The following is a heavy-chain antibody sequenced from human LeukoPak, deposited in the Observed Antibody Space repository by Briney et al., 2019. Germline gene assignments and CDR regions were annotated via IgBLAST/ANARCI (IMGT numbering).Heavy chain of an antibody. CDR2: IYYSGST. CDR1: GGSISSYY. V-gene: IGHV4-59*01. Sequence: SETLSLTCTVSGGSISSYYWSWIRQPPGKGLEWIGYIYYSGSTNYNPSLKSRVTISVDTSKNQFSLKLSSVTAADTAVYYCARWGITFEGVIVIPGFAYWGQGTLVTVSS. J-gene: IGHJ4*02. CDR3: ARWGITFEGVIVIPGFAY. D-gene: IGHD3-16*02.